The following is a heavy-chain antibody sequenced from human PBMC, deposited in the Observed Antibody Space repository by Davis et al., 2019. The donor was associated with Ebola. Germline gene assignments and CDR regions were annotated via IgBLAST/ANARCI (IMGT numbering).Heavy chain of an antibody. D-gene: IGHD3-16*02. J-gene: IGHJ4*02. V-gene: IGHV3-30-3*01. CDR1: GFTFSSYA. CDR3: TREVWGSYRFGFDY. Sequence: PGGSLRLSCAASGFTFSSYAMHWVRQAPGKGLEWVAVISYDGSNKYYTDSVKGRFTISRDNSKNTLYLHMGSLRAEDTAVYYCTREVWGSYRFGFDYWGQGTLVTVSS. CDR2: ISYDGSNK.